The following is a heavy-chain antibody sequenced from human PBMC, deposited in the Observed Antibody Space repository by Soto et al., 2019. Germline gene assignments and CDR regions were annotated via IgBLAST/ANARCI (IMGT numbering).Heavy chain of an antibody. CDR3: ARRARQDFYYLVF. J-gene: IGHJ6*03. Sequence: EVQLAESGGGLAQPGGSLSLSCAASGFTLSGYAMDWVRQAPGKGLEFVSGISSNGVGTYYANSVQGRFTISRDNSKNPVSVQMGSMRPADMAVYYWARRARQDFYYLVFWGKGTEVTVSS. CDR1: GFTLSGYA. CDR2: ISSNGVGT. V-gene: IGHV3-64*01.